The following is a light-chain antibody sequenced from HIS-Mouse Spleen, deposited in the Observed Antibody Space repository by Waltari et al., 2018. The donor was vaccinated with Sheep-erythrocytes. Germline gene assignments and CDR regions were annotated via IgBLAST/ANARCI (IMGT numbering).Light chain of an antibody. CDR1: QRVSSY. J-gene: IGKJ2*01. V-gene: IGKV3-11*01. CDR2: DSY. Sequence: ELVLTQSPATLSLSPGERATLPGRASQRVSSYLPWYQQKPGQAPRLLNYDSYNRPTAVPARFSGRRSGADSTLTSNSLETEDFAVYDCQQRSNWYTFGQGTKLEIK. CDR3: QQRSNWYT.